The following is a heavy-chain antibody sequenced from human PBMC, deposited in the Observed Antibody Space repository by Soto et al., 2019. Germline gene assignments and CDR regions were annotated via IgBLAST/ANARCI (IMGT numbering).Heavy chain of an antibody. CDR3: AKTYDGSGQPSHWFGP. J-gene: IGHJ5*02. Sequence: VASVKVSCKASGYTFTGYYIHWVRQAPGQGLEWVGWINPKTGATNSAQRFQGRVTMTRDTPITTAYMDLSSLTSDDTATYYCAKTYDGSGQPSHWFGPWGQGTPVTVS. CDR2: INPKTGAT. D-gene: IGHD3-22*01. CDR1: GYTFTGYY. V-gene: IGHV1-2*02.